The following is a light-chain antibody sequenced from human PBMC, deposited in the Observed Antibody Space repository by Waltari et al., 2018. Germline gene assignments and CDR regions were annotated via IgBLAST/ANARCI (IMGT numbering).Light chain of an antibody. CDR3: QSADSTNTYVI. CDR2: QDT. CDR1: TLPKQY. V-gene: IGLV3-25*03. J-gene: IGLJ2*01. Sequence: SYELTQPPSVSVSPGQTAKITCSGDTLPKQYAYWYQQKPGQAPVVVIYQDTQRPSGIPERFSGSSSGTTVPLTISDVQAADEAVYHCQSADSTNTYVIFGGGTQLTVL.